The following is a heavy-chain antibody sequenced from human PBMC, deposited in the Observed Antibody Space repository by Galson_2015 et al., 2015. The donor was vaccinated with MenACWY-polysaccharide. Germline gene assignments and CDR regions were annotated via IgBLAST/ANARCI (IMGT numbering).Heavy chain of an antibody. V-gene: IGHV3-48*02. CDR3: ARVLKGLVGATPDY. D-gene: IGHD1-26*01. CDR2: ISSSGTI. Sequence: SLRLSCAASGFTFSSYRINWVRQAPGKGLEWVSYISSSGTIYYADSVKGRFTISRDNGKNSLYLQMNSLRDDDTAVYYCARVLKGLVGATPDYWGQGTLVTVSS. CDR1: GFTFSSYR. J-gene: IGHJ4*02.